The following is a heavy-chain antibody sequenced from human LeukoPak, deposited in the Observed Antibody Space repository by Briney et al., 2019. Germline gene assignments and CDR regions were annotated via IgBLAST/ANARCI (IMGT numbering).Heavy chain of an antibody. J-gene: IGHJ5*02. CDR2: MNPNSGNT. D-gene: IGHD3-10*01. V-gene: IGHV1-8*01. CDR3: AREGLWFGESFNWFDP. CDR1: GYTFTSYD. Sequence: ASVKVSCKASGYTFTSYDINWVRQATGQGLEWMGWMNPNSGNTGYAQKFQGRVTMTRNTSISTVYMELSSLRSEDTAVYYCAREGLWFGESFNWFDPWGQGTLVTVSS.